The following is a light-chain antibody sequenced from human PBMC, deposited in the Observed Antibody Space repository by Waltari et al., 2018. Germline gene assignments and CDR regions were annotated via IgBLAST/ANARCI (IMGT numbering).Light chain of an antibody. J-gene: IGKJ4*01. CDR1: QSIGIW. CDR3: LHLSNFPLS. V-gene: IGKV1-5*01. Sequence: DIQMTQSPSTLSASVGDRVIITCRASQSIGIWLAWYQQKPGKAPKLLIYAASTLQSAIPSRFSGSGSGTEFTLTIDSLQPEDFATYYCLHLSNFPLSFGGGTKVELK. CDR2: AAS.